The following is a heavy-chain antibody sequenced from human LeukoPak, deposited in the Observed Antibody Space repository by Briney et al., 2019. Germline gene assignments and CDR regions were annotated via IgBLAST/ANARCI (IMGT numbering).Heavy chain of an antibody. CDR1: GYTLTELS. J-gene: IGHJ4*02. CDR3: ATDAPYYYDSSGYPLY. Sequence: ASVKVSCKVSGYTLTELSMHWVRQAPGKGLEWMGGFDPEDGGTIYAQKFQGRVTMTEDTSTDTAYMELSSLRSEDTAVYYCATDAPYYYDSSGYPLYWGQGTLVTVSS. D-gene: IGHD3-22*01. V-gene: IGHV1-24*01. CDR2: FDPEDGGT.